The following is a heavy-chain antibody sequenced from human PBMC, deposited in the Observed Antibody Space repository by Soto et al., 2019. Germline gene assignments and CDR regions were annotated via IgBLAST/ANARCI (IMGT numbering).Heavy chain of an antibody. J-gene: IGHJ4*02. CDR3: ARESYGDYYFDY. D-gene: IGHD4-17*01. V-gene: IGHV3-30-3*01. Sequence: QVQLVESGGGVVQPGRSLRLSCAASGFTFSSYTMHWVRQAPGKGLEWVAVISNGGANKFYAESVKGRFTISRDNSKNTLYLQMNSLRAEDTAVYYCARESYGDYYFDYWGQGTLVTVSS. CDR2: ISNGGANK. CDR1: GFTFSSYT.